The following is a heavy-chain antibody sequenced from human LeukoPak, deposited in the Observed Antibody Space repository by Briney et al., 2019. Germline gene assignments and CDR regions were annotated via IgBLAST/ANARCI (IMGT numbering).Heavy chain of an antibody. Sequence: SETLSLTCTVSGGSISSYYWSWIRQPPGKGLGWIGYIYYSGSTNYNPSLKSRVTISIDTSKNQFSLKLSSVTAADTAVYYCARVGTSNWFDPWGQGTLVTVSS. J-gene: IGHJ5*02. V-gene: IGHV4-59*01. D-gene: IGHD3-10*01. CDR1: GGSISSYY. CDR3: ARVGTSNWFDP. CDR2: IYYSGST.